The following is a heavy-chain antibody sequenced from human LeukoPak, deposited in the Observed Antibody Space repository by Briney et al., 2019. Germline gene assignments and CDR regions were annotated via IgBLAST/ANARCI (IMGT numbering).Heavy chain of an antibody. Sequence: SETLSPTCAVYGGSFSGYYWSWIRQPPGKGLEWIGEINHSGSTNYNPSLKSRVTISVDTSKNQFSLKLSSVTAADTAVYYCARAVGDYTFDYWGQGTLVTVSS. D-gene: IGHD4-17*01. CDR1: GGSFSGYY. CDR3: ARAVGDYTFDY. V-gene: IGHV4-34*01. CDR2: INHSGST. J-gene: IGHJ4*02.